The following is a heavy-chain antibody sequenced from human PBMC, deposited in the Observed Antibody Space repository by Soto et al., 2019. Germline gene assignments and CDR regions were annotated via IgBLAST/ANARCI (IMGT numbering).Heavy chain of an antibody. Sequence: SGPTLVNPTQTLTLTCTYSGFSLSTSRMCVSWIRQPPEKALEWHELIDWVDDKYNNTSLKTMLTISKHTSKSRVVLTMSNMDPVEATTYYCAAIPLTGTSNGFDYWGQGTLVTVSS. CDR3: AAIPLTGTSNGFDY. D-gene: IGHD1-7*01. CDR2: IDWVDDK. J-gene: IGHJ4*02. V-gene: IGHV2-70*13. CDR1: GFSLSTSRMC.